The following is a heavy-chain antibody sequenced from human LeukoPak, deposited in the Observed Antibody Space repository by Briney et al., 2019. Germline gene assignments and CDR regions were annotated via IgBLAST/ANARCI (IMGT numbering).Heavy chain of an antibody. CDR3: ARDYRKIAARREFDY. CDR1: GFTFSSYS. V-gene: IGHV3-21*01. J-gene: IGHJ4*02. Sequence: TGGSLRLSCAASGFTFSSYSMNWVRQAPGKGLEWVSSISSSSSYIYYADSVKGRFTISRDNAKNSLYLQMNSLRAEDTAVYYCARDYRKIAARREFDYWGQGTLVTVPS. D-gene: IGHD6-6*01. CDR2: ISSSSSYI.